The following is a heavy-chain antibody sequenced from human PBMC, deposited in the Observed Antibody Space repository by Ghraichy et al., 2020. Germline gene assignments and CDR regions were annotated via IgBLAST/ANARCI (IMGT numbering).Heavy chain of an antibody. J-gene: IGHJ4*02. CDR3: ANSPGSGYFDY. CDR1: GFTFSSYA. D-gene: IGHD1-26*01. V-gene: IGHV3-23*01. CDR2: ISGSGGST. Sequence: GGSLRLSCAASGFTFSSYAMSWVRQAPGKGLECVSAISGSGGSTYYADSVKGRFTISRDNSKNTLYLQMNSLRAEDTAVYYCANSPGSGYFDYWGQGTLVTVSS.